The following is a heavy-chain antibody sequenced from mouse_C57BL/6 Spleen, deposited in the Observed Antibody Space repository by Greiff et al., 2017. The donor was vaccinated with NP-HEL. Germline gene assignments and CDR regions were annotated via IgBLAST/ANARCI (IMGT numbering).Heavy chain of an antibody. CDR1: GYTFTDYY. CDR3: AREGTTALLDY. J-gene: IGHJ2*01. CDR2: INPNNGGT. D-gene: IGHD1-2*01. V-gene: IGHV1-26*01. Sequence: EVQLQQSGPELVKPGASVKISCKASGYTFTDYYMNWVKQSHGKSLEWIGDINPNNGGTSYNQKFKGKATLTVDKSSSTAYMERRSLTSEDSAVYYCAREGTTALLDYWGQGTTLTVSS.